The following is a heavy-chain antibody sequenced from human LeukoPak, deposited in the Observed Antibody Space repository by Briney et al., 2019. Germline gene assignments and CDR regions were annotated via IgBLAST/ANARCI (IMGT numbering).Heavy chain of an antibody. CDR1: GYTFTSYG. CDR2: ISAYNGNT. Sequence: GASVKVSCKASGYTFTSYGISWVRQAPGQGLEWMGWISAYNGNTNYAQKLQGRVTMTTDTSTSTAYMELRSLRSDDTAVYYCARDRYCSSTSCYYYGMDVWGQGTTVTVSS. V-gene: IGHV1-18*01. D-gene: IGHD2-2*01. CDR3: ARDRYCSSTSCYYYGMDV. J-gene: IGHJ6*02.